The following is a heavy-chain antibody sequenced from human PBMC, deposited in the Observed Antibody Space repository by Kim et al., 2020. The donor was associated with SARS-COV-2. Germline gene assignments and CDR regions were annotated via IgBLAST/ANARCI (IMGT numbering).Heavy chain of an antibody. J-gene: IGHJ4*02. D-gene: IGHD2-21*02. CDR1: GGSISSGGYY. V-gene: IGHV4-31*03. CDR2: IYYSGST. Sequence: SQTLSLTCTVSGGSISSGGYYWSWIRQHPGKGLEWIGYIYYSGSTYYNPSLKSRVTISVDTSKNQFSLKLSSVTAADTAVYYCARAPLLDTVVTHFDYWGQGTLVTVSS. CDR3: ARAPLLDTVVTHFDY.